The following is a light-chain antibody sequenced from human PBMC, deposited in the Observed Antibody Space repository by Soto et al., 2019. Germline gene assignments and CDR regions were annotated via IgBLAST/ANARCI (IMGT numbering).Light chain of an antibody. CDR3: QQYNNWRVL. J-gene: IGKJ5*01. CDR2: GAS. V-gene: IGKV3-15*01. CDR1: QSVSSN. Sequence: EIVMTQSPATLSVSPGERATLSCRASQSVSSNLAWYQQKPGQAPRLLIYGASTRATGIPARFSGSGSGTEFTLTISSLQSEDFAVYYCQQYNNWRVLFGQGTRLEIK.